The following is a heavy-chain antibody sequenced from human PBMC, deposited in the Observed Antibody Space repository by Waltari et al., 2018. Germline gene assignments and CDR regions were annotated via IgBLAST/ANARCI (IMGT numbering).Heavy chain of an antibody. Sequence: EVQLVESGGGLVQPGGSLRLSCAASGFTFSSYAMTWVRQAPGKGLEWVSAISGSGGSTYYSDSVKGRFTISRDNSKNTLYLQMNSLRAEDTAVYYCAKDLNGDIVAFDIWGQGTMVTVSS. CDR1: GFTFSSYA. CDR3: AKDLNGDIVAFDI. CDR2: ISGSGGST. V-gene: IGHV3-23*04. J-gene: IGHJ3*02. D-gene: IGHD4-17*01.